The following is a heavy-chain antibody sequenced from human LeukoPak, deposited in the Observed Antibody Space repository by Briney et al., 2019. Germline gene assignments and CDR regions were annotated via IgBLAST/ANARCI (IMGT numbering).Heavy chain of an antibody. CDR1: GGAFTSSA. D-gene: IGHD6-19*01. Sequence: GASVKVSCKASGGAFTSSANNWVRQAPGQGLEWMGGIIPIFGTPNYAQKFQGRVTIIANESTNTAYMELSSLRSEDTAVYYCARSKGDQWLVVEAWFDPWGQGTLVTVSS. CDR3: ARSKGDQWLVVEAWFDP. V-gene: IGHV1-69*13. J-gene: IGHJ5*02. CDR2: IIPIFGTP.